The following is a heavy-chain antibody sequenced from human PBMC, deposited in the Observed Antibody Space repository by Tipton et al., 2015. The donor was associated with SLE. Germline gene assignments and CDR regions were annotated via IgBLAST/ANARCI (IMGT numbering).Heavy chain of an antibody. V-gene: IGHV4-38-2*02. D-gene: IGHD4-23*01. CDR2: IYNPGST. J-gene: IGHJ5*02. Sequence: GLVKPSETLSLTCIVSGASMRTYYWSWIRQPPGKGLEWIGTIYNPGSTYYNPSLKSRATISVDTSKNQFSLNLSSMSAADTAVYYCVREPLLYDDYGGGFDPWGQGTLVTVSS. CDR1: GASMRTYY. CDR3: VREPLLYDDYGGGFDP.